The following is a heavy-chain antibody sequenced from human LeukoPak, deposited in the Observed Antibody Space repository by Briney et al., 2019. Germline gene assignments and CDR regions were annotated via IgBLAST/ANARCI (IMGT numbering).Heavy chain of an antibody. CDR2: ISSSGSTI. D-gene: IGHD6-19*01. V-gene: IGHV3-48*03. J-gene: IGHJ6*03. CDR1: GFTFSNYA. Sequence: PGGSLRLSCAASGFTFSNYAMSWVRQPPGKGLEWVSYISSSGSTIYYADSVKGRFTISRDNAKNSLYLQMNSLRAEDTAVYYCARDLRGSSGSTYYYYYMDVWGKGTTVTVSS. CDR3: ARDLRGSSGSTYYYYYMDV.